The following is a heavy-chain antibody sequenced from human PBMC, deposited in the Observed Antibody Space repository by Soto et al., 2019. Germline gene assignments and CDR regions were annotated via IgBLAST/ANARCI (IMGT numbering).Heavy chain of an antibody. J-gene: IGHJ4*02. CDR1: GYTFTNYG. CDR2: ISAYNGNT. Sequence: QVQLVQSGTEVKKPGASVKVSCQASGYTFTNYGITWVRQAPGQGLEWMGWISAYNGNTDYAQNFQGRVTLTTDTSTSTAYKEVRSLRSDDKAMYYCASDYGRIVRGEFDHWGQGTLVAVFS. D-gene: IGHD1-26*01. CDR3: ASDYGRIVRGEFDH. V-gene: IGHV1-18*01.